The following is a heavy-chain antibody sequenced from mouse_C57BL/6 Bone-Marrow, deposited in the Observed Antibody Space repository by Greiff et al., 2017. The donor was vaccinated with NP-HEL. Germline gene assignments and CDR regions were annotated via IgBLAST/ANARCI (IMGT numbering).Heavy chain of an antibody. D-gene: IGHD1-1*01. V-gene: IGHV1-69*01. CDR2: IDPSDSYT. CDR1: GYTFTSYW. Sequence: VQLQQPGAELVMPGASVKLSCKASGYTFTSYWMHWVKQRPGQGLEWIGEIDPSDSYTNYNQKFKGKSTLTVDKSSSTAYMQLSSLTSEDSAVYYCARPGSSLYYFDYCGQGTTLTVSS. J-gene: IGHJ2*01. CDR3: ARPGSSLYYFDY.